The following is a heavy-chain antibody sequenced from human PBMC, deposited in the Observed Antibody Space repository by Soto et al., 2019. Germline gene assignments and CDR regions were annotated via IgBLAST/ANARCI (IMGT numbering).Heavy chain of an antibody. CDR2: IGRVSTYI. J-gene: IGHJ4*02. CDR1: GFPFSSFS. CDR3: ARVTAGSGSYQIDL. V-gene: IGHV3-21*02. D-gene: IGHD3-10*01. Sequence: QLVESGGGLVKPGASLRLSCVASGFPFSSFSLNWIRQAPGKGLEWVSSIGRVSTYIYYADSVRGRFTVSRDNAKNSVYLQMNGLTAEDSGIYYCARVTAGSGSYQIDLWGQGTLVTVSS.